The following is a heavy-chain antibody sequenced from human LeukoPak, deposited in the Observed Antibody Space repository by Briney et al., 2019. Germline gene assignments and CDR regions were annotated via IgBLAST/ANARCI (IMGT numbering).Heavy chain of an antibody. CDR3: ARPLRMVVVPAAIVGKNWFDP. V-gene: IGHV3-30-3*01. D-gene: IGHD2-2*02. J-gene: IGHJ5*02. Sequence: PGGSLRLSCAASGFTFNSYAMHWVRQAPGKGLEWVAVISYDGSNKYYAASVKGRFTISRDNSKNTLYLQMNSLRPDDTAVYYCARPLRMVVVPAAIVGKNWFDPWGQGTLVTVSS. CDR2: ISYDGSNK. CDR1: GFTFNSYA.